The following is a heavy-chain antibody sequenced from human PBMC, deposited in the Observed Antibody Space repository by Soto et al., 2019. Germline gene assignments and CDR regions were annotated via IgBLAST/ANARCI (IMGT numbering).Heavy chain of an antibody. V-gene: IGHV4-30-4*01. CDR3: ARVGGSGATTSDS. J-gene: IGHJ4*02. CDR1: GGSISSGDYY. D-gene: IGHD3-10*01. CDR2: IYYSGST. Sequence: QVQLQESGPGLVKPSQTLSLTCTVSGGSISSGDYYWSWIRQPPGKGLEWIGYIYYSGSTYYNPSLQSRVTVSVDPSTNQSSLTLSSVTAADTAVYFCARVGGSGATTSDSWCQGTLVAVSS.